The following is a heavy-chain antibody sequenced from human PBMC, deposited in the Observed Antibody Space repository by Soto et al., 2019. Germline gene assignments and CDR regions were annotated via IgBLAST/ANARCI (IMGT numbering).Heavy chain of an antibody. J-gene: IGHJ4*02. CDR3: AKDRVDYGDYRGLDY. CDR1: GFTFSSYA. Sequence: EVQLLESGGGLVQPGGSLRLSCAASGFTFSSYAMTWVRQAPGKGLEWVSAISGSGTNRYYADSVKGRFTISRDNSKNTLYLQMISLGAEDTAVYYCAKDRVDYGDYRGLDYCGQGTLVTVSS. CDR2: ISGSGTNR. V-gene: IGHV3-23*01. D-gene: IGHD4-17*01.